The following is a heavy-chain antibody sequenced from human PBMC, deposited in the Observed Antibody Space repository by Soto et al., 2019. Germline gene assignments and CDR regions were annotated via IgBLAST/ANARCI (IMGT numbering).Heavy chain of an antibody. CDR2: ISAYNGNT. J-gene: IGHJ5*02. V-gene: IGHV1-18*01. Sequence: ASVKVSCKASGYTFTSYGISWVRQAPGRGLEWMGWISAYNGNTNYAQKLQGRVTMTTDTSTSTAYMELRSLRSDDTAVYYCARVSGYCSGGSCYEETNWFDPWGQGTLVTVSS. CDR1: GYTFTSYG. D-gene: IGHD2-15*01. CDR3: ARVSGYCSGGSCYEETNWFDP.